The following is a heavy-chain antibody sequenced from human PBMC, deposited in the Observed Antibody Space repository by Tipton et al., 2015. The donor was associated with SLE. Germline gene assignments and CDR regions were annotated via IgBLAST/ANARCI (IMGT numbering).Heavy chain of an antibody. CDR1: GGSFSGYY. CDR3: ARGLRDSRGFGGMDV. D-gene: IGHD3-22*01. CDR2: INHSGST. Sequence: TLSLTCAVYGGSFSGYYWSWIRQPPGKGLEWIGEINHSGSTNYNPSLKSRVTISVDTSKNQFSLKLSSVTAADTAVYYCARGLRDSRGFGGMDVWGQGTTVTVSS. V-gene: IGHV4-34*01. J-gene: IGHJ6*02.